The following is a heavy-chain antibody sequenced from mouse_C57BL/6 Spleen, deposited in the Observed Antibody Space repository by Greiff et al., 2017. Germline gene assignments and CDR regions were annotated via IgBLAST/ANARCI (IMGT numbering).Heavy chain of an antibody. Sequence: LQESGAELVKPGASVKISCKASGYAFSSYWMNWVKQRPGKGLEWIGQIYPGDGDTNYNGKFKGKATLTADKSSSTAYMQLSSLTSEDSAVYFCARRDSGYSFADWGQGTLVTVSA. D-gene: IGHD3-2*02. CDR3: ARRDSGYSFAD. CDR1: GYAFSSYW. J-gene: IGHJ3*01. CDR2: IYPGDGDT. V-gene: IGHV1-80*01.